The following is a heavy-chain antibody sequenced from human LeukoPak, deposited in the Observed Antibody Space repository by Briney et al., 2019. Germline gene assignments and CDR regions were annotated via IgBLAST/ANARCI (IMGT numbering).Heavy chain of an antibody. CDR1: GFTFSDYE. D-gene: IGHD3-10*01. Sequence: GSLRLSCAASGFTFSDYEMNWVRQAPGKGLEWVGRIKSKSDGGTTDYAAPVKGRFTISRDDSKNTLFLQVNSLKIEDTAVYYCTTVTLRPVGLWGQGTLVTVSS. J-gene: IGHJ4*02. V-gene: IGHV3-15*05. CDR2: IKSKSDGGTT. CDR3: TTVTLRPVGL.